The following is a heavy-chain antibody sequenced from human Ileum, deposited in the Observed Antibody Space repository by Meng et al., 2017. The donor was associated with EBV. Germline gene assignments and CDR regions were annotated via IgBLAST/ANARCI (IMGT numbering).Heavy chain of an antibody. CDR1: GFTFSTYG. CDR3: AIGDYGQNYFHH. J-gene: IGHJ1*01. D-gene: IGHD4-17*01. V-gene: IGHV3-30*03. Sequence: QVRLVESGGGVVQPGRSLRLSCAGSGFTFSTYGMHWVRQAPGKGLEWVAVISYDGNNKYYADSVKGRFIISRDNSKNTLYVQMNSLRAEDTAVYYCAIGDYGQNYFHHWGQGTLVTVSS. CDR2: ISYDGNNK.